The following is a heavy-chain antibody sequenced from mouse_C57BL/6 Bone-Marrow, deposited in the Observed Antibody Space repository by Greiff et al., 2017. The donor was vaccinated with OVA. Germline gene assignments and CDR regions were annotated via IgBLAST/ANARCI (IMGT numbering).Heavy chain of an antibody. Sequence: EVHLVESGGGLVKPGGSLKLSCAASGFTFSDYGMHWVRQAPEKGLEWVAYISSGSSTIYYADTVKGRFTISRDNAKNTLFLQMTSLRSEDTAMYYCARSNYGSRKGYAMDYWGQGTSVTVSS. V-gene: IGHV5-17*01. CDR3: ARSNYGSRKGYAMDY. D-gene: IGHD1-1*01. CDR2: ISSGSSTI. CDR1: GFTFSDYG. J-gene: IGHJ4*01.